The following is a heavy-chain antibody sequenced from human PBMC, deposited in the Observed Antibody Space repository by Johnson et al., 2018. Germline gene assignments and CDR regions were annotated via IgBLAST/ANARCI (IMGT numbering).Heavy chain of an antibody. CDR2: IKSDGSSP. D-gene: IGHD2-8*01. CDR3: TRDTNYRLQDDAVDI. Sequence: VQLQESGGGLVQTGGSLRLSCAASGFFFSNYWMHWVRQAPGKGLVWVSRIKSDGSSPTYADSVKGRFTTSRDNARNTYYLQMNSLTAEDTAVYYCTRDTNYRLQDDAVDIWGQGTVVTVSS. V-gene: IGHV3-74*01. J-gene: IGHJ3*02. CDR1: GFFFSNYW.